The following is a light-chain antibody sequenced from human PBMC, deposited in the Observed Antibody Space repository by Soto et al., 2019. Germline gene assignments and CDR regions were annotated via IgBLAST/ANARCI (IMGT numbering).Light chain of an antibody. CDR2: GAS. J-gene: IGKJ1*01. CDR1: QSISNN. Sequence: EIVMTQSPVTLSVSPWERATLSCRASQSISNNLAWFQQKHGQPPRLLIHGASTTATGIPARFSGSGSGTDFTLTISRLEPEDFAVYYCQQYGSSGTFGQGTKV. V-gene: IGKV3-15*01. CDR3: QQYGSSGT.